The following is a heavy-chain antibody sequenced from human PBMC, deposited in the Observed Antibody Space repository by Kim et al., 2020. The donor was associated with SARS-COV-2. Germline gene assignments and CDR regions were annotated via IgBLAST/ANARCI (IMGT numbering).Heavy chain of an antibody. CDR1: GGSISSYY. J-gene: IGHJ4*02. CDR3: ARGGLPAATDFDY. Sequence: SETLSLTCTVSGGSISSYYWSWIRQPPGKGLEWIGYIYYSGSTNYNPSLKSRVTISVDTSKNQFSLKLSSVTAADTAVYYCARGGLPAATDFDYWGQGT. V-gene: IGHV4-59*01. CDR2: IYYSGST. D-gene: IGHD2-15*01.